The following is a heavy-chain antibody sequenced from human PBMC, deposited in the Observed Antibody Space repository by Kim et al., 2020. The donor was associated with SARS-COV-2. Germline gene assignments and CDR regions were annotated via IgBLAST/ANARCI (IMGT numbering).Heavy chain of an antibody. D-gene: IGHD6-19*01. CDR1: GFTFSSYA. CDR3: AKGKPHQWPVHSHAFDY. CDR2: ISGSGGST. Sequence: GGSLRLSCAASGFTFSSYAMSWVRQAPGKGLEWVSAISGSGGSTYYADSVKGPFTISRDTYKNTLDLQMNSLRAEDTAVYYCAKGKPHQWPVHSHAFDYWGQGTLVTVSS. J-gene: IGHJ4*01. V-gene: IGHV3-23*01.